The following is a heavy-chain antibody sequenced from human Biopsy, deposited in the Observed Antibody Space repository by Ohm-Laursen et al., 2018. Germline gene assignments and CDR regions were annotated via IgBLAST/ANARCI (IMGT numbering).Heavy chain of an antibody. Sequence: SLRLSCAASGFTFQNAWMSWVRQAPGRGLEWVSYINVYSNKKYYADSVKGRFIVSRDNDKNSLYLQMNSLRAEDTAVYHCARSPGRDRMDVWGQGTTVTVS. V-gene: IGHV3-11*06. J-gene: IGHJ6*02. D-gene: IGHD1-14*01. CDR3: ARSPGRDRMDV. CDR2: INVYSNKK. CDR1: GFTFQNAW.